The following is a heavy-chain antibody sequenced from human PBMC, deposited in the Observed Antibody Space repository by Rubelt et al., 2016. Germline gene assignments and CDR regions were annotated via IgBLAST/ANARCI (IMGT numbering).Heavy chain of an antibody. CDR2: INSDGSIT. CDR3: ARGGEFCSSTSCYEWDY. Sequence: EVQLVESGRDLVQPGGSLRLSCAASGFTFSNYAMTWVRQAPGKGLVWVSRINSDGSITAYADSVKGRCTISRDHAKSTLYRQRNSLRAEDTAVYYCARGGEFCSSTSCYEWDYWVQGTLVTVSS. CDR1: GFTFSNYA. V-gene: IGHV3-74*02. J-gene: IGHJ4*02. D-gene: IGHD2-2*01.